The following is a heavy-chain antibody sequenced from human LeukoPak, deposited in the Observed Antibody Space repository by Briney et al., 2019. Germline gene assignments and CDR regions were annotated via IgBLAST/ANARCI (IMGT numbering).Heavy chain of an antibody. Sequence: GGSLRLSCAASGFTFSNYAMSWVSQAPGKGLEWVSAISGSGGDTYYADSVKGRFTISRDNSKNTLFLLMNSLRAEDTAVYYCAKDPSSGRGWYFDLWGRGTLVTVSS. D-gene: IGHD3-22*01. CDR1: GFTFSNYA. V-gene: IGHV3-23*01. J-gene: IGHJ2*01. CDR3: AKDPSSGRGWYFDL. CDR2: ISGSGGDT.